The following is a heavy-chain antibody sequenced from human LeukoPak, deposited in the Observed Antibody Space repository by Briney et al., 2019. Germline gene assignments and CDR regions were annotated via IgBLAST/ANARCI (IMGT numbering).Heavy chain of an antibody. CDR2: ISGSGGST. CDR1: GFTFSSYG. V-gene: IGHV3-23*01. Sequence: GGSLRLSCAASGFTFSSYGMSWVRQAPGKGLEWVSAISGSGGSTYYADSVKGRFTISRDNSKNTLYLQMNSLRAEDTAVYYCARDSREWDFDYWGQGTLVTVSS. D-gene: IGHD3-3*01. CDR3: ARDSREWDFDY. J-gene: IGHJ4*02.